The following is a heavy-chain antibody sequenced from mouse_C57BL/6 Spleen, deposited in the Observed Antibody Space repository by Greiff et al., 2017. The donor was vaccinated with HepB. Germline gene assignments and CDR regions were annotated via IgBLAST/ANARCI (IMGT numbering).Heavy chain of an antibody. CDR2: IYPGDGDT. CDR1: GYAFSSSW. J-gene: IGHJ2*01. CDR3: AREGAVGHFDY. V-gene: IGHV1-82*01. Sequence: VQLQQSGPELVKPGASVKISCKASGYAFSSSWMNWVKQRPGQGLEWIGRIYPGDGDTNYNGKFKGKATLTADKSSSTAYMQLSSRTSEDAALYFCAREGAVGHFDYWGQGDTLTVSA. D-gene: IGHD6-1*01.